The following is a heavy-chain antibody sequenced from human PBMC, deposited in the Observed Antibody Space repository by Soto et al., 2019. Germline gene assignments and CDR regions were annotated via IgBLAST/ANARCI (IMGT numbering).Heavy chain of an antibody. J-gene: IGHJ4*02. Sequence: QVQLVQSGAEVKKPGASVKVSCKASGYTFTSYDMHWVRQAPGQGLEWMGIINPSGGSTSYAQKCQGRVTMPRDTSTSTVYMELSSLRSEDTAVYYCARADGYNYGIFDYWGQGTLVTVSS. CDR3: ARADGYNYGIFDY. CDR2: INPSGGST. D-gene: IGHD5-12*01. CDR1: GYTFTSYD. V-gene: IGHV1-46*01.